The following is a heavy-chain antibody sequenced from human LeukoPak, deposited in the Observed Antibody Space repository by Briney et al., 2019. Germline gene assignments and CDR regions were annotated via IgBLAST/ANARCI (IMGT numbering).Heavy chain of an antibody. CDR3: ARVSSRYYDSSGYLQRFDY. V-gene: IGHV1-2*02. CDR1: GYTFTGYY. Sequence: ASVKVSCKASGYTFTGYYIHWVRQAPGQGLGWMGWINPNSGGTNYAQKFQGRVTMTRDTSISTAYMELSRLRSDDTAVYYCARVSSRYYDSSGYLQRFDYWGQGTLVTVSS. J-gene: IGHJ4*02. CDR2: INPNSGGT. D-gene: IGHD3-22*01.